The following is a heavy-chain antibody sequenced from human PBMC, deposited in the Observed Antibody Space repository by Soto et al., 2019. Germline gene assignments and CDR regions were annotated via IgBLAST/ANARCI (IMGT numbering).Heavy chain of an antibody. CDR1: GGSFSAYY. D-gene: IGHD2-2*01. CDR2: IRHSGST. V-gene: IGHV4-34*01. J-gene: IGHJ6*02. CDR3: ARDLKYQLLSGVDYYYGMDV. Sequence: TLSLTCAFYGGSFSAYYWTWIRQTPGRGLEWIGEIRHSGSTNYNPSLKSRVTISIDTSKNQFSLKLASVTAADTAVYYCARDLKYQLLSGVDYYYGMDVWGQGTTVTVSS.